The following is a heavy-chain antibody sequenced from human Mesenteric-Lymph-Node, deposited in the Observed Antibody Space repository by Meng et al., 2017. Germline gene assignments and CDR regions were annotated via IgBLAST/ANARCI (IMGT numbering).Heavy chain of an antibody. CDR3: ARLYGDYKITDY. CDR1: GFTFSSYV. J-gene: IGHJ4*02. CDR2: LYFTGT. D-gene: IGHD4-17*01. Sequence: ESLKISCAASGFTFSSYVMSWVRQAPGKGLEWIGSLYFTGTNYNPSLKSRVTISVDTSRNQFSLKLSSVTAADTAMYYCARLYGDYKITDYWGQGTLVTVSS. V-gene: IGHV4-38-2*01.